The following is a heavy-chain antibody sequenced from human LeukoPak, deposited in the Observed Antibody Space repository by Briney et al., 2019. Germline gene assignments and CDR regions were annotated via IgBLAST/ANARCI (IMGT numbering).Heavy chain of an antibody. CDR1: GYTFTSYG. D-gene: IGHD1-26*01. CDR3: TIDEWELPGY. J-gene: IGHJ4*02. V-gene: IGHV1-2*02. Sequence: ASVKVSCKASGYTFTSYGITWVRQAPGQGLEWMGWINPKSGATDFAQKFQGRITLTRDTSITTAHVEMNRLTSDDTAVYFCTIDEWELPGYWGQGTRVTVAT. CDR2: INPKSGAT.